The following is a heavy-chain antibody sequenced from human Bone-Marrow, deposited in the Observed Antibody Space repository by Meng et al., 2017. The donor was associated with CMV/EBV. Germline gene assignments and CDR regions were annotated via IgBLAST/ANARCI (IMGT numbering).Heavy chain of an antibody. CDR1: GYTLTELS. V-gene: IGHV1-24*01. D-gene: IGHD2-2*01. CDR3: ATIYCSSTSCYPTRFDP. CDR2: FDPEDGET. Sequence: ASVKVSCKVSGYTLTELSMHWVRQAPGKGLEWMGGFDPEDGETIYAQKFQGRVTMTEDTSTDTAYMELSSLRSEDTAVYYCATIYCSSTSCYPTRFDPWGQGPLVPVSS. J-gene: IGHJ5*02.